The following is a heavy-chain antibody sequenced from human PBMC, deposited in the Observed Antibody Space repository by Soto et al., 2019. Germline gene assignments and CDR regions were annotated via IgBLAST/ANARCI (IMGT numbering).Heavy chain of an antibody. D-gene: IGHD3-22*01. CDR2: IYYSGST. V-gene: IGHV4-39*01. CDR3: ARQDDSSGFDAFDI. Sequence: PSETLSLTCTVSGGSISSSSYYWGWIRQPPGKGLEWIGSIYYSGSTYYNPSLKSRVTISVDTSKNHFSLKLSSVTAADTAVYYCARQDDSSGFDAFDIWGQGTMVT. CDR1: GGSISSSSYY. J-gene: IGHJ3*02.